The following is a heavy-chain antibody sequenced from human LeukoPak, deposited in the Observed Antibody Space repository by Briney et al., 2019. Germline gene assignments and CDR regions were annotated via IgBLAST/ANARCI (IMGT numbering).Heavy chain of an antibody. Sequence: GGSLRLSCAASGFTFSTYIINWVRQAPGKGLEWVSSISTSSSYIYYADSVKGRFTISRDNAKNSLYLQMNSLRAEDTAVYYCAELGITMIGGVWGKGTTVTISS. V-gene: IGHV3-21*01. J-gene: IGHJ6*04. CDR1: GFTFSTYI. CDR3: AELGITMIGGV. CDR2: ISTSSSYI. D-gene: IGHD3-10*02.